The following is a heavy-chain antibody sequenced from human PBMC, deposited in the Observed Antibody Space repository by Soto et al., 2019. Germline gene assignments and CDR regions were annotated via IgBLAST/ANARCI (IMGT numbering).Heavy chain of an antibody. CDR1: GYTFTSYD. J-gene: IGHJ6*03. V-gene: IGHV1-8*01. D-gene: IGHD3-16*01. CDR3: ARGVHYVDYSYYYMDV. Sequence: QVQLVQSGAEVKKPGASVKVSCKATGYTFTSYDINWVRQATGQGLEWMGWMNPNSGNTGYAQKFQGRDTMTRNTSISTAYMELSSLRSEDTAVYYCARGVHYVDYSYYYMDVWGKGTTVTDSS. CDR2: MNPNSGNT.